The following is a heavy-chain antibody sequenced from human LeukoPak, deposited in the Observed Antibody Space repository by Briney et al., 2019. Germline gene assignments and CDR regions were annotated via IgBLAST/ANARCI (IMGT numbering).Heavy chain of an antibody. CDR2: IIPILGIA. CDR3: ATAYGDYSFMVFDY. Sequence: VKVSCKASGGTFSSYAISWVRQAPGQGLEWMGRIIPILGIANYAQKFQGRVTMTEDTSTDTAYMELSSLRSEDTAVYYCATAYGDYSFMVFDYWGQGTLVTVSS. V-gene: IGHV1-69*10. D-gene: IGHD4-17*01. J-gene: IGHJ4*02. CDR1: GGTFSSYA.